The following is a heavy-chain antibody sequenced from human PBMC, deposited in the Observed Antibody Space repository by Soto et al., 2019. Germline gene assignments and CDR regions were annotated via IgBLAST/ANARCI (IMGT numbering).Heavy chain of an antibody. D-gene: IGHD3-9*01. CDR1: GFTFSSHS. V-gene: IGHV3-73*01. CDR3: TRHYDRADWFDP. J-gene: IGHJ5*02. Sequence: GGSLRLPCAASGFTFSSHSMNCVRQASGKGLEWVGRIRSKANSYATAYAASVKGRFTISRDDSKNTAYLQMNSLKTEDTAVYYCTRHYDRADWFDPWGQGTLVTVSS. CDR2: IRSKANSYAT.